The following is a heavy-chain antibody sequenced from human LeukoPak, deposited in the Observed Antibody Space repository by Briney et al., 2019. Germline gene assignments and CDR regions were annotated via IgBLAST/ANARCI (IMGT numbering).Heavy chain of an antibody. V-gene: IGHV3-74*01. D-gene: IGHD1-26*01. CDR1: GFTFSSYW. CDR2: IKSDGSST. CDR3: VRDPAIVGPTKDAFDI. Sequence: GGSLRLSCAASGFTFSSYWMHWVRQAPGKGLVWVSRIKSDGSSTYYADSVKGRFIISRDNAKNTLYLQMNSLRAEDTAVYYCVRDPAIVGPTKDAFDIWGQGTMVTVSS. J-gene: IGHJ3*02.